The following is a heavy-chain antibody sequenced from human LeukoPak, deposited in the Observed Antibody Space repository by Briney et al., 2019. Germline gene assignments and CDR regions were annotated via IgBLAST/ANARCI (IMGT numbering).Heavy chain of an antibody. Sequence: PGGSLRLSCAASGFTFSSHWMSWVRQAPGKGLEWVANINQDGSEKYYVDSVKGRFTLSRDNAKNSLYLQMNSLRAEDTAVYYCARGQVAFDIWGQGTMVTVSS. CDR1: GFTFSSHW. CDR2: INQDGSEK. J-gene: IGHJ3*02. CDR3: ARGQVAFDI. V-gene: IGHV3-7*01.